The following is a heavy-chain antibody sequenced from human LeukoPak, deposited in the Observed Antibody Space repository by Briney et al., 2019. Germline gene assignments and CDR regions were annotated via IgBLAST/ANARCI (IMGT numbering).Heavy chain of an antibody. CDR1: GFTFSSYS. CDR3: ARDHGSGSHYFDY. D-gene: IGHD3-10*01. CDR2: ISSSSGYI. J-gene: IGHJ4*02. Sequence: GGSLRLSCAASGFTFSSYSMNWVRQAPGKGLEWVSSISSSSGYIYYADSVKGRFTISRDNAKNSLYLQMNSLRAEDTAVYYCARDHGSGSHYFDYWGQGTLVTVSS. V-gene: IGHV3-21*01.